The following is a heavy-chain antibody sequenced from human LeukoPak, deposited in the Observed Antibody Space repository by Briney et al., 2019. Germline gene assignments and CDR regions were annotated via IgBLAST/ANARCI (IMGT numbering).Heavy chain of an antibody. D-gene: IGHD2-2*02. CDR2: IYPGDSDT. J-gene: IGHJ4*02. V-gene: IGHV5-51*01. CDR3: ARRGACSSTSCYTGHFDY. Sequence: GESLKISCKGSGYSFTSYWIGWVRQMPGKGLEWMGIIYPGDSDTRYSPSFQGQVTISADKSISTAYLQWSSLKASDTAMYYCARRGACSSTSCYTGHFDYWGQGTLVTVSS. CDR1: GYSFTSYW.